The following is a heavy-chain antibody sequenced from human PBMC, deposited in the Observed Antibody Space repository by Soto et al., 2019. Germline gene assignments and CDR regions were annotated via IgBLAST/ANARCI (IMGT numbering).Heavy chain of an antibody. CDR1: GGSLISTNHY. CDR2: IYYTGGT. J-gene: IGHJ5*02. Sequence: QVKLQESGPRLVKPSQTLSLICSVSGGSLISTNHYWAWIRHPPGKGLEWIGYIYYTGGTYFNPSLRSRVSMSVDTSANQFSLNLSSVTVADTAFYYCAREGHLREQYNRFDLWGQGTLLTVSS. CDR3: AREGHLREQYNRFDL. V-gene: IGHV4-31*03.